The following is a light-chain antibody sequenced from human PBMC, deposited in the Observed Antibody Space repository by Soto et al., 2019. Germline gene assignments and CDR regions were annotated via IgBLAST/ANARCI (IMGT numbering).Light chain of an antibody. CDR1: SSDVGSYNL. J-gene: IGLJ1*01. CDR3: CSYAGSSTYV. V-gene: IGLV2-23*02. Sequence: LTQPASVSGSPGQSITISCTGTSSDVGSYNLVSWYQQHPGKAPKVMIYEVSKRPSGVSNRFSGSKSGNTASLTISGLQAEDEADYYCCSYAGSSTYVFGTGTKVTVL. CDR2: EVS.